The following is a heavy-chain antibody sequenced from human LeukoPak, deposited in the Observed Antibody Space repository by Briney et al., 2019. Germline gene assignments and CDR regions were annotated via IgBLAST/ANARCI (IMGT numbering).Heavy chain of an antibody. CDR1: GFTFSSYG. J-gene: IGHJ4*02. CDR2: ISGSGGST. Sequence: GGSLRLSCAASGFTFSSYGMSWVRQAPGKGLEWVSAISGSGGSTYYADSVKGRFTISRDNSKNTLYLQMNSLRAEDTAVYYCAKGLGRHYYDSSGYFALFDYWGQGTLVTVSS. D-gene: IGHD3-22*01. V-gene: IGHV3-23*01. CDR3: AKGLGRHYYDSSGYFALFDY.